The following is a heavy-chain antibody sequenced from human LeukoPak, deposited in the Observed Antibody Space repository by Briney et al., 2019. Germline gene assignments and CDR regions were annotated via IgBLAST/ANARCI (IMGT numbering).Heavy chain of an antibody. Sequence: GESLKISCKGSGYSFSSYWIGWVRQMPGKGLEWMGSIYPGESDTRYSPSFQGQVTISADRSTSTAYLQWSSLKASDTAMYYCARRRGGYDGYYFEYWGQGTLVTVSS. CDR1: GYSFSSYW. CDR2: IYPGESDT. CDR3: ARRRGGYDGYYFEY. D-gene: IGHD5-12*01. J-gene: IGHJ4*02. V-gene: IGHV5-51*01.